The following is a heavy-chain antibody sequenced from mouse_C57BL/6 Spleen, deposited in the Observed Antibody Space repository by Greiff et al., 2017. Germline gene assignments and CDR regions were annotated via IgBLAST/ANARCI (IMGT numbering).Heavy chain of an antibody. CDR2: INPNNGGT. V-gene: IGHV1-22*01. D-gene: IGHD2-1*01. CDR3: ARFYYDYYAMDY. J-gene: IGHJ4*01. CDR1: GYTFTDYN. Sequence: VQLKESGPELVKPGASVKMSCKASGYTFTDYNMHWVKQSHGKSLEWIGYINPNNGGTSYNQKFKGKATLTVNKSSSTAYMELRSLTSEDSAVYYCARFYYDYYAMDYWGQGTSVTVSS.